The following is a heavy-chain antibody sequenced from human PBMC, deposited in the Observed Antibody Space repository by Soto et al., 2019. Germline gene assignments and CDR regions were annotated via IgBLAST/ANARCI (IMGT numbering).Heavy chain of an antibody. CDR3: AKAWEKNDGKVVPAAIYH. V-gene: IGHV3-30*18. Sequence: GGSLRLSCAASGFTFSSYGMHWVRQAPGKGLEGGAVISYDGSNKYYADSVKGRFTISRDNSKNTLYLQMNSLRAEDTAVYYCAKAWEKNDGKVVPAAIYHWGQGTLVTVSS. CDR1: GFTFSSYG. J-gene: IGHJ5*02. CDR2: ISYDGSNK. D-gene: IGHD2-2*02.